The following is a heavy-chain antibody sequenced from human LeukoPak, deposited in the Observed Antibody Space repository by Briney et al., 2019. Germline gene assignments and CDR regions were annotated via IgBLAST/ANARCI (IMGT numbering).Heavy chain of an antibody. CDR1: GFTFSSYG. V-gene: IGHV3-30*18. D-gene: IGHD3-10*01. J-gene: IGHJ4*02. Sequence: GGSLRLSCAASGFTFSSYGMHWVRQAPGKGLEWVAVISYDGSNKYYADSVKGRFTISRDNSKNTLYLQMNSLRAEDTAVYYCAKVGYYGSGNYYRQLDYWGQGTLVTVSS. CDR3: AKVGYYGSGNYYRQLDY. CDR2: ISYDGSNK.